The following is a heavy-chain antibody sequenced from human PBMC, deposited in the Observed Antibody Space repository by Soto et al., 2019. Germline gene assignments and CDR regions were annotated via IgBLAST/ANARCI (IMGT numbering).Heavy chain of an antibody. CDR2: VYSAGNT. D-gene: IGHD1-1*01. CDR3: VYGASTAWIDN. Sequence: SENLSLTCTVSGGSISSHHFYWGWIRQPPGKGLEWIGSVYSAGNTYYSLSLRSRVSIVVDTANNHFSLRLTSVTAADTAIYYCVYGASTAWIDNWGQGTLVTVSS. CDR1: GGSISSHHFY. J-gene: IGHJ4*02. V-gene: IGHV4-39*02.